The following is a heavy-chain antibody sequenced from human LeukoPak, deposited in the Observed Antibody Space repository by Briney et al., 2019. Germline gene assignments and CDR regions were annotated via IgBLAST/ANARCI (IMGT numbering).Heavy chain of an antibody. V-gene: IGHV3-21*01. J-gene: IGHJ4*02. CDR3: ARVSVFDWLLSLDY. CDR1: GFTFSSYS. Sequence: PGGSLRLSCAASGFTFSSYSMNSVRQAPREGLEWVSSISSSSSYIYYADSVKGRFTISRDNAKNSLYLQMNSLRAEDTAVYYCARVSVFDWLLSLDYWGQGTLVTVSS. D-gene: IGHD3-9*01. CDR2: ISSSSSYI.